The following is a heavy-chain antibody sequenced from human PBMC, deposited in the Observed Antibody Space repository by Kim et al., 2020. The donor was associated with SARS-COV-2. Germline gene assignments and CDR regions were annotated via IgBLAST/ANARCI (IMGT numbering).Heavy chain of an antibody. D-gene: IGHD5-12*01. CDR1: GFTFSSYA. CDR3: AKDRKGRLVAARAKDDY. V-gene: IGHV3-23*01. CDR2: ISGSGGST. Sequence: GGSLRLSCAASGFTFSSYAMSWVRQAPGKGLEWVSAISGSGGSTYYADSVKGRFTISRDNSKNTLYLQMNSLRAEDTAVYYCAKDRKGRLVAARAKDDYWGQGTLVTVSS. J-gene: IGHJ4*02.